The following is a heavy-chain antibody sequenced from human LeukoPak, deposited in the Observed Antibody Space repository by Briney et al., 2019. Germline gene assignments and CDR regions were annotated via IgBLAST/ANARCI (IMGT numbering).Heavy chain of an antibody. CDR2: IYYSGST. CDR3: ARGVVGAICYFDY. CDR1: GGSISSYY. J-gene: IGHJ4*02. D-gene: IGHD1-26*01. V-gene: IGHV4-59*01. Sequence: SETLSLTCTVSGGSISSYYWSWIRQPPGKGLEWIGYIYYSGSTNYNPSLKSRVTISVDTSKNQFSLELSSVTAADTAVYYCARGVVGAICYFDYWGQGTLVTVSS.